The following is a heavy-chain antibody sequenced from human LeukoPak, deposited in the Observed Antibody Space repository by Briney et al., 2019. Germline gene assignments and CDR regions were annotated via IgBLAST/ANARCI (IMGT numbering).Heavy chain of an antibody. V-gene: IGHV3-73*01. D-gene: IGHD3-22*01. CDR2: IRSKANSYAT. J-gene: IGHJ4*02. Sequence: GGSLRLSCAASGFTFSGSAMHWVRQASGKGLEWIGRIRSKANSYATAYAASVKGRFTISRDDSKNTAYLQMNSLKTEDTAVYYCTRRASHYYDSSGYVRGQGTLVTVSS. CDR3: TRRASHYYDSSGYV. CDR1: GFTFSGSA.